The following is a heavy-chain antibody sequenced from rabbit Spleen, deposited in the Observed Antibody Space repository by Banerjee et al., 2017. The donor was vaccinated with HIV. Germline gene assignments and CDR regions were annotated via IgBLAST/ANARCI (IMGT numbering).Heavy chain of an antibody. J-gene: IGHJ4*01. CDR3: ARDRRGTDAPYDFNL. CDR2: IGGGSGDT. CDR1: GVSFSSSYW. V-gene: IGHV1S40*01. D-gene: IGHD2-1*01. Sequence: QSLEESGGDLVKPGASLTLTCTASGVSFSSSYWICWVRQAPGKGLEWIACIGGGSGDTYYASWAKGRVTISKTSSTTVTLKMTSLTAADTATHFCARDRRGTDAPYDFNLWGQGTLVTVS.